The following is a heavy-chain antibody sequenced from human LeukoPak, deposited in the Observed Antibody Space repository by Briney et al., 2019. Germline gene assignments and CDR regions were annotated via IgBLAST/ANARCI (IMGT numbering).Heavy chain of an antibody. CDR1: GFTLSNYA. J-gene: IGHJ4*02. Sequence: GGSLRLSRAASGFTLSNYAMNWVRQAPGKGLEWVSGIRDSDNGTSYADSMKDRLSISRDNSKNTLYLQMNSSRADDTAVYYCAKGLYYFDCWGQGTLVTVSS. CDR2: IRDSDNGT. V-gene: IGHV3-23*01. CDR3: AKGLYYFDC.